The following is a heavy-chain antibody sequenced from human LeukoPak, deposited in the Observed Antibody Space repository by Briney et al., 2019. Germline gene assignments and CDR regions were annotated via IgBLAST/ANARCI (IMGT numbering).Heavy chain of an antibody. Sequence: ASVKVSCKASGYTFTSYDINWVRQATGQGLEWMGWISAYNGNTNYAQKLQGRVTMTTDTSTSTAYMELRSLRSDDTAVYYCARDPHADSSLYYYYYMDVWGKGTTVTVSS. V-gene: IGHV1-18*01. CDR1: GYTFTSYD. CDR2: ISAYNGNT. D-gene: IGHD6-13*01. CDR3: ARDPHADSSLYYYYYMDV. J-gene: IGHJ6*03.